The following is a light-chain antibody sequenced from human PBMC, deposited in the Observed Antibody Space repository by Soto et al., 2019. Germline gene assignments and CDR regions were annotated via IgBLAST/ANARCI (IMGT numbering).Light chain of an antibody. CDR2: DDS. CDR1: QSVSSY. J-gene: IGKJ1*01. V-gene: IGKV3-11*01. Sequence: EIVLTQSPATLSLSPGERATLSCRASQSVSSYLAWYQQKPGQAPRLLIYDDSNRATGIPARFSGSGSGTDFTLTISSLQTEDFAVYYCQQRSNWPRTFGQGTKVDI. CDR3: QQRSNWPRT.